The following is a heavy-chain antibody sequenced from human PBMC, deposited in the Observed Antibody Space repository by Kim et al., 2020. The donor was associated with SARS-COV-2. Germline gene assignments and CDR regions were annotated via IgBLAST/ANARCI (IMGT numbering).Heavy chain of an antibody. J-gene: IGHJ4*02. D-gene: IGHD5-12*01. Sequence: AQKFQGRVTMTRNTSISTAYMELSSLRSEDTAVYYCARGPSRDGYKRFDYWGQGTLVTVSS. V-gene: IGHV1-8*01. CDR3: ARGPSRDGYKRFDY.